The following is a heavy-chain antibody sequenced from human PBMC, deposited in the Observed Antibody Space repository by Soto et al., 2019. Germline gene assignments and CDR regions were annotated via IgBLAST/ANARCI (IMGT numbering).Heavy chain of an antibody. CDR1: GYNFSDYY. CDR2: VRPKSGGT. Sequence: QVQLVQSAAEVKKPGASVKVSCKASGYNFSDYYIHWVRQAPGQGLEWLGWVRPKSGGTNYAQKFKGRVTMTRDTSRNTVYMALSGLKSDNTAVFYCAREISGGGTLNWFDPWGQGTLVTVSS. J-gene: IGHJ5*02. CDR3: AREISGGGTLNWFDP. V-gene: IGHV1-2*02. D-gene: IGHD2-8*02.